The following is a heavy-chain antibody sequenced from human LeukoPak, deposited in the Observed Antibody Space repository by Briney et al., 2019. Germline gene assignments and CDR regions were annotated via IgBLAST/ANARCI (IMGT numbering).Heavy chain of an antibody. V-gene: IGHV3-30*18. CDR3: AKSGDRSGYFPDH. D-gene: IGHD5-12*01. Sequence: PGGSLRLSCAASGFTFSSYGMHWVRQAPGKGLEWVAVISYDGSNKYYADSVKGRFTISRDNARNSLYLEMNSLRPEDTAFYYCAKSGDRSGYFPDHWGQGTLVTVSS. CDR2: ISYDGSNK. J-gene: IGHJ4*02. CDR1: GFTFSSYG.